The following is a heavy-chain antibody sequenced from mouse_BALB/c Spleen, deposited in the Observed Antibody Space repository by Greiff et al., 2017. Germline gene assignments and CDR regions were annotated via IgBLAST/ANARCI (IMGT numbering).Heavy chain of an antibody. V-gene: IGHV2-6-2*01. CDR2: IWSDGST. CDR3: AREESYDGDQYAMDY. CDR1: GFSLTSYG. D-gene: IGHD2-3*01. J-gene: IGHJ4*01. Sequence: QVQLQQSGPDLVAPSQSLSISCTASGFSLTSYGVHWVRQPPGKGLEWLVVIWSDGSTTYNSALKSILSISKSNSKSQVFLHMNSLQTDDTAMYYGAREESYDGDQYAMDYWGQGTSVTVSS.